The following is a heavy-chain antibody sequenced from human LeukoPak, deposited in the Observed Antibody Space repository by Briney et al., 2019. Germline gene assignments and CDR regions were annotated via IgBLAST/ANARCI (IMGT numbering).Heavy chain of an antibody. CDR1: GYTFTSYG. CDR2: ISAYNGNT. D-gene: IGHD4-17*01. CDR3: ARPRSRYYGDPTFHY. J-gene: IGHJ4*02. V-gene: IGHV1-18*01. Sequence: ASVKVSCKASGYTFTSYGISWVRQAPGQGLEWMGWISAYNGNTNYAQKLQGRVTMTTDTSTSTAYMELRSLRSDDTAVYYCARPRSRYYGDPTFHYWGQGTLVTVSS.